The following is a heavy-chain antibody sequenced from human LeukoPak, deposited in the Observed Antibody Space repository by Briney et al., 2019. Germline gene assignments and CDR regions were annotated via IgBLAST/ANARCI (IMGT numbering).Heavy chain of an antibody. CDR2: ISSSSSYI. CDR1: GFTFSSYW. J-gene: IGHJ3*02. D-gene: IGHD3-16*01. CDR3: ARLSSWVFEI. V-gene: IGHV3-21*01. Sequence: GGSLRLSCAASGFTFSSYWMSWVRQAPGKGLEWVSSISSSSSYIYYADSVKGRFTISRDDAKNLLYLQMNSLRAEDTAVYFCARLSSWVFEIWGQGTMVTVSS.